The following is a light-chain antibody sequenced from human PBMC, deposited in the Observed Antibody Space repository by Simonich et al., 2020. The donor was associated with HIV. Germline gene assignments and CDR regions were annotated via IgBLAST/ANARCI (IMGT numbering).Light chain of an antibody. CDR1: QRVSSSY. Sequence: EIVLTQSPGTLSLSPGERATLSCRASQRVSSSYLAWYQQKPGLAPRLLIYDASSRATGIPDRFSGSGSGTDFTLTISRLEPEDFAVYYCQQYGSSPQTFGQGTKVEIK. J-gene: IGKJ1*01. V-gene: IGKV3D-20*01. CDR3: QQYGSSPQT. CDR2: DAS.